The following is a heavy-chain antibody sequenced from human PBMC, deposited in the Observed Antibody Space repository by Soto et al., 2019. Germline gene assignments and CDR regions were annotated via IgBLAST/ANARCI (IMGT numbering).Heavy chain of an antibody. V-gene: IGHV4-31*03. Sequence: SETLSLTCTVSDGSISSCSYYWSWIRQHPGKGLEWIGYIYYSGSTYYNPSLKSRVTISVDTSKNQFSLKLSSVTAADTAVYYCAREAGGAARLTTGGMDVWGQGTTVTVSS. D-gene: IGHD6-6*01. CDR2: IYYSGST. J-gene: IGHJ6*02. CDR3: AREAGGAARLTTGGMDV. CDR1: DGSISSCSYY.